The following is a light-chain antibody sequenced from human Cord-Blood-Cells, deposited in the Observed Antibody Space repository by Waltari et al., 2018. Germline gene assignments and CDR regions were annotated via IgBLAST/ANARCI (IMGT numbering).Light chain of an antibody. Sequence: QSALTQPPSASGSPGQSVTISCTGTSSDVGGSNSVSWYQQHPGKAPKLMIYEVSKRPSGVPDRFSGSKSGNTASLTVSGLQAEDEADYYCSSYAGSNNLVFGTGTKVTVL. J-gene: IGLJ1*01. CDR1: SSDVGGSNS. CDR2: EVS. V-gene: IGLV2-8*01. CDR3: SSYAGSNNLV.